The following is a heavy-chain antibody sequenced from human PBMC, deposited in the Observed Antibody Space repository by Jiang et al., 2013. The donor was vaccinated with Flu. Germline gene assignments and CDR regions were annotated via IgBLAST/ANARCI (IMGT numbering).Heavy chain of an antibody. J-gene: IGHJ5*02. Sequence: VQLVESGGGLVKPGRSLRLSCAASGFIFADYGVSWFRQGPGKGLEWLSFITSKPYGGTTDYAASVKGRFTISRDDVKSIAYLQMNSVKTEDTGVYYCARDSGSVAAALPDPWGQGPWSPSPQ. CDR3: ARDSGSVAAALPDP. D-gene: IGHD6-13*01. CDR1: GFIFADYG. CDR2: ITSKPYGGTT. V-gene: IGHV3-49*05.